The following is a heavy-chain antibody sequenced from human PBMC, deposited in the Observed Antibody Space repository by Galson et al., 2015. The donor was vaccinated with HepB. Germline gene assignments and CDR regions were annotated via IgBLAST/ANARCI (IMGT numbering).Heavy chain of an antibody. Sequence: SLRLSCAASGFTFSSYAMSWVRQAPGKGLEWVSAISGSGGSTYYADSVKGRLTIPRDNSKNTLYLQMNSLRAEDTAVYYCAKDKQYYDSSGYPPDYWGQGTLVTVSS. CDR2: ISGSGGST. D-gene: IGHD3-22*01. V-gene: IGHV3-23*01. J-gene: IGHJ4*02. CDR1: GFTFSSYA. CDR3: AKDKQYYDSSGYPPDY.